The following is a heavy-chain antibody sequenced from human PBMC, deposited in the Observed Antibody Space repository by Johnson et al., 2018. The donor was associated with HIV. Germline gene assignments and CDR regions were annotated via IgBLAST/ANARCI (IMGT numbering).Heavy chain of an antibody. D-gene: IGHD1-26*01. CDR1: GFTFSSYG. J-gene: IGHJ3*01. CDR2: IWYDGSNT. V-gene: IGHV3-33*01. CDR3: AREGAWEVRPGAF. Sequence: QEQLVESGGGVVQPGRSLRLSCTASGFTFSSYGMHWVRQAPGKGLEWVAVIWYDGSNTYYADSVRGRFTISRDNSKNTLYLQMNSLRAEDTAVYHCAREGAWEVRPGAF.